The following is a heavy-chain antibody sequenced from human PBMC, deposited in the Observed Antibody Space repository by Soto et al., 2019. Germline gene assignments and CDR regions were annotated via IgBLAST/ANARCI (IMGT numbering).Heavy chain of an antibody. CDR2: ISAYNGNT. D-gene: IGHD3-16*01. J-gene: IGHJ4*02. Sequence: QVQLVQSGAEVKKPGASVKVSCKASGYTFTSYGISWVRQAPGQGLERMGWISAYNGNTNYAQKLQGRVSMTTDTSPSTAYREQRSLRSEDTAVYYCARDGGARFGMDLRLFFDYWGQGTLVTVSS. CDR3: ARDGGARFGMDLRLFFDY. CDR1: GYTFTSYG. V-gene: IGHV1-18*01.